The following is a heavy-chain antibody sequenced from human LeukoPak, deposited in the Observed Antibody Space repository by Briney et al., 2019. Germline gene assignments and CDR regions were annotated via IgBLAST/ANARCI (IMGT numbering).Heavy chain of an antibody. CDR2: VYYSGST. V-gene: IGHV4-39*01. CDR3: ARRLRWLHRYFDY. D-gene: IGHD5-24*01. CDR1: GGSISSGRYY. J-gene: IGHJ4*02. Sequence: SETLSLTCSVSGGSISSGRYYWGWIRQTPGKGLEWIGTVYYSGSTYYSPSLKGRVTISIGTSKNQFSLKLSSVTAADTAVYYCARRLRWLHRYFDYWGQGTLVTVSS.